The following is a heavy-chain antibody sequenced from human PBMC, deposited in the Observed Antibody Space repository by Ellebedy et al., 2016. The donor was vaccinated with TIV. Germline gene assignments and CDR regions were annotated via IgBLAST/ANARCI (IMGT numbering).Heavy chain of an antibody. V-gene: IGHV1-2*02. CDR3: ARDLVYCGGDCSHKPNYGMDV. CDR2: INPYSGGT. Sequence: ASVKVSCKASGYTFTGYYIHWVRQAPGQGLEWMGWINPYSGGTNYAQKFQGRVTMTRDTSTSTVYMELSSLRSEDTAVYYCARDLVYCGGDCSHKPNYGMDVWGQGTTVTVSS. J-gene: IGHJ6*02. D-gene: IGHD2-21*02. CDR1: GYTFTGYY.